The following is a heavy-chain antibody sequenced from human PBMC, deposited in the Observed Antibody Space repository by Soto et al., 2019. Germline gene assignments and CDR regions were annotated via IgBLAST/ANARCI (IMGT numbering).Heavy chain of an antibody. D-gene: IGHD4-17*01. J-gene: IGHJ5*02. CDR3: ARQASTVTNNWFAP. CDR2: VNGGSGYT. Sequence: QVQLVQSGAEVKKPGASVKISCKASGYTFTTYSIHWVRQAPGQRLEWMGWVNGGSGYTKYSQNFQGRVAITRDTSVTTAYMELSSLTSEDTAVYYCARQASTVTNNWFAPWGQGTQVTVSS. V-gene: IGHV1-3*01. CDR1: GYTFTTYS.